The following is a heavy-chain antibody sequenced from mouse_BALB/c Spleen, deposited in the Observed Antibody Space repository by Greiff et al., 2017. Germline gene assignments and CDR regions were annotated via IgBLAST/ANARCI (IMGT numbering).Heavy chain of an antibody. CDR1: GFSLTSYG. V-gene: IGHV2-3*01. CDR2: IWGDGST. Sequence: VKLMESGPGLVAPSQSLSITCTVSGFSLTSYGVSWVRQPPGKGLEWLGVIWGDGSTNYHSALISRLSISKDNSKSQVFLKLNSLQTDDTAMYYCARDRDDYAMDYWGQGTSVTVSS. J-gene: IGHJ4*01. CDR3: ARDRDDYAMDY.